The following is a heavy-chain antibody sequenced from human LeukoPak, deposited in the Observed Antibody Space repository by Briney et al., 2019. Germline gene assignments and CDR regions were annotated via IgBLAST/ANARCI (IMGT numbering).Heavy chain of an antibody. CDR1: GLTFSSYA. J-gene: IGHJ6*02. V-gene: IGHV3-23*01. CDR2: ISGSGGST. Sequence: GGSLRLSCVVSGLTFSSYAMTWVRQAPGKGLEWVSAISGSGGSTYYADSVKGRFTISRDNSKNTLYLQMSSLRDEDTAVYYCAKDESAMDVWGQGTTVTASS. CDR3: AKDESAMDV.